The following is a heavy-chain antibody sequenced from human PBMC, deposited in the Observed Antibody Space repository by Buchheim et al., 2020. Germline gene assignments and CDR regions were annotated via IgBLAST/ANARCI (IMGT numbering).Heavy chain of an antibody. CDR1: GFTFSDYY. D-gene: IGHD2-2*02. CDR3: ARDLYCSSTSCYSYYYYGMDV. Sequence: QVQLVESGGGLVKPGGSLRLSCVASGFTFSDYYMSWIRQAPGKGLEWVSYISSSSSYTNYADSVKGRFTISRDNAKNSLYLQMNSLRAEDTAVYYCARDLYCSSTSCYSYYYYGMDVWGQGTT. J-gene: IGHJ6*02. CDR2: ISSSSSYT. V-gene: IGHV3-11*06.